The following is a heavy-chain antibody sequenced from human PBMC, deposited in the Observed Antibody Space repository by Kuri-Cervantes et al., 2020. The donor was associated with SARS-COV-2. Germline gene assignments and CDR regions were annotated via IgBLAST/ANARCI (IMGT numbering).Heavy chain of an antibody. Sequence: GSLRLSCTVSGGSISSSSYYRGWIRQPPGKGLEWIGSIYYSGSTYCNPSLKSRVTISVDTSKNQFSLKLSSVTAADTAVYYCARRYIPNWFDPWGQGTLVTVSS. D-gene: IGHD1-14*01. V-gene: IGHV4-39*01. CDR1: GGSISSSSYY. J-gene: IGHJ5*02. CDR2: IYYSGST. CDR3: ARRYIPNWFDP.